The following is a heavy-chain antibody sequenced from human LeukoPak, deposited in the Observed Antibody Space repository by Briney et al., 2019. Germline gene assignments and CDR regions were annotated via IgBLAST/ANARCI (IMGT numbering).Heavy chain of an antibody. J-gene: IGHJ4*02. D-gene: IGHD1-26*01. V-gene: IGHV1-69*05. Sequence: SVKVSCKASGGTFSSYAISWVRQAPGQGLEWMGGIIPIFGTANYAQKFQSRVTITTDESTSTAYMELSSLRSEDTAVYYCAVSSGSYLSPDYWGQGTLVTVSS. CDR3: AVSSGSYLSPDY. CDR2: IIPIFGTA. CDR1: GGTFSSYA.